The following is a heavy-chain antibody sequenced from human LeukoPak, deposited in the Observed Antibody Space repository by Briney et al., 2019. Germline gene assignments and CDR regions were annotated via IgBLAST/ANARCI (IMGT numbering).Heavy chain of an antibody. V-gene: IGHV3-23*01. CDR3: ARSGYNRFDY. CDR2: MSSSDDGR. Sequence: PGGSLRLSCATSGFSFSSYAMSWVRQAPGKGLEWVSAMSSSDDGRYYAASVRGRFTISRDNSKNTLYLQMNSLRAEDTAVYYCARSGYNRFDYWGQGTLVTVSS. D-gene: IGHD5-24*01. J-gene: IGHJ4*02. CDR1: GFSFSSYA.